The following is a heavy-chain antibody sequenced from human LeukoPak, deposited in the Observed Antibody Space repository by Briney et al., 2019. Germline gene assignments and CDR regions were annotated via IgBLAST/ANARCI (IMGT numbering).Heavy chain of an antibody. D-gene: IGHD3-3*01. CDR1: GYTFTGYY. Sequence: ASVRLSCKASGYTFTGYYMHWVRQAPGQGLEWMGWINPNSGGTNYAQKFQGRVTMTRDTSISTAYMELSRLRSDDTAVYYCARPGGDFWSGTPSYFDYWGQGTLVTVSS. CDR2: INPNSGGT. V-gene: IGHV1-2*02. J-gene: IGHJ4*02. CDR3: ARPGGDFWSGTPSYFDY.